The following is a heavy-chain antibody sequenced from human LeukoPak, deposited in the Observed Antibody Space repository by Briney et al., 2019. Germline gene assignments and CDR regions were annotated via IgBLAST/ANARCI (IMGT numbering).Heavy chain of an antibody. V-gene: IGHV1-46*01. CDR3: ARAPGYYGSGSYYTSPSYYYYYYMDV. Sequence: ASVKVSCKASGYTFTSYYMHWVRQAPGQGLEWMGIINPSGGSTSYAQKFQGRVTITADESTSTAYMELSSLRSEDTAVYYCARAPGYYGSGSYYTSPSYYYYYYMDVWGKGTTVTISS. J-gene: IGHJ6*03. CDR1: GYTFTSYY. D-gene: IGHD3-10*01. CDR2: INPSGGST.